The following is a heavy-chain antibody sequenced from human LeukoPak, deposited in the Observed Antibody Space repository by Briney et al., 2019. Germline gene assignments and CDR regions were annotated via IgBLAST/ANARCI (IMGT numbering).Heavy chain of an antibody. CDR3: ARAVEYSSGWYLFDY. CDR2: IYTSGGT. Sequence: SETLSLTCTVSGGSISNYYWTWIRQPAGKGLEWIGRIYTSGGTNYNPSLKSRVTMSVDTSKNQFSLKLSSVTAADTAMYYCARAVEYSSGWYLFDYWGQGILVTVSA. J-gene: IGHJ4*02. V-gene: IGHV4-4*07. CDR1: GGSISNYY. D-gene: IGHD6-19*01.